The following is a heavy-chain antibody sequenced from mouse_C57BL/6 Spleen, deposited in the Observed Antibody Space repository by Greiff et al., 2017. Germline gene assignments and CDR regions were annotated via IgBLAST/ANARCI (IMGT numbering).Heavy chain of an antibody. J-gene: IGHJ4*01. CDR2: IWTGGGT. V-gene: IGHV2-9-1*01. CDR1: GFSFTSYA. Sequence: VQLVESGPGLVAPSQCLSISCTVSGFSFTSYAISWVRQPPGKGLEWLGVIWTGGGTNYNSALKSRLIISKDNSKSQVFFKMNSLRTVVTAKYYCARKNYYGSRDAMDYWGQGTSVTVSS. D-gene: IGHD1-1*01. CDR3: ARKNYYGSRDAMDY.